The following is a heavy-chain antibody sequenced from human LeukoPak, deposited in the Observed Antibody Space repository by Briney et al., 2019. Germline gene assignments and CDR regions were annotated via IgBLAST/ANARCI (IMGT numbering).Heavy chain of an antibody. V-gene: IGHV4-39*01. Sequence: SETLSLTCTVSGGSISGGKDFWGWIRQPPGKGLEWIGSIFYSGSTYYNPSLKSRVTISVDTSRNEFSLKVMSATVADTAVYYCARRGFTYSSSFFEFWGQGALVTVSS. D-gene: IGHD6-13*01. J-gene: IGHJ4*02. CDR3: ARRGFTYSSSFFEF. CDR1: GGSISGGKDF. CDR2: IFYSGST.